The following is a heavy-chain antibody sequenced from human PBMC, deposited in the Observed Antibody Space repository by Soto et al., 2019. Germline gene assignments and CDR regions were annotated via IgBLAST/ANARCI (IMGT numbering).Heavy chain of an antibody. Sequence: LNSSSEASGISYTSCSVRLVRQARGQRLEWIGWIVVGSGNTNYAQKFQERVTITRDMSTSTAYMELSSLRSEDTAVYYCAKDRIRTVNDNWGQGTLVTVS. CDR2: IVVGSGNT. J-gene: IGHJ4*02. CDR3: AKDRIRTVNDN. CDR1: GISYTSCS. D-gene: IGHD2-15*01. V-gene: IGHV1-58*01.